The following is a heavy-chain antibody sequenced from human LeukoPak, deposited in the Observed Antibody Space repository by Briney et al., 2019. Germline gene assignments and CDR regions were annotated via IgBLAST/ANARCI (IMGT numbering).Heavy chain of an antibody. CDR1: GFTFTYYW. V-gene: IGHV3-7*05. J-gene: IGHJ4*02. CDR3: ASQVTIFGGGKYFDY. CDR2: INEDGSDK. Sequence: GGSLRLSCAASGFTFTYYWMTWVRQAPGKGLEWVANINEDGSDKQYVDSVKGRFTISRDNAKNPLYLQMNSLRAEDTAIYYCASQVTIFGGGKYFDYWGQGTLVTVSS. D-gene: IGHD3-3*01.